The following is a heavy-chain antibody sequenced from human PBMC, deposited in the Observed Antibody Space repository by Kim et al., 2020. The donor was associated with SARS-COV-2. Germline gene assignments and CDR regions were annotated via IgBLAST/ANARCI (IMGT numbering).Heavy chain of an antibody. CDR1: GYTFTSYY. V-gene: IGHV1-46*01. J-gene: IGHJ5*02. D-gene: IGHD5-12*01. CDR3: ARDEPASMTHRRDGYNVPFGESYNWFDP. CDR2: INPSGGST. Sequence: ASVKVSCKASGYTFTSYYMHWVRQAPGQGLEWMGIINPSGGSTSYAQKFQGRVTMTRDTSTSTVYMELSSLRSEDTAVYYCARDEPASMTHRRDGYNVPFGESYNWFDPWGQGTLVTVSS.